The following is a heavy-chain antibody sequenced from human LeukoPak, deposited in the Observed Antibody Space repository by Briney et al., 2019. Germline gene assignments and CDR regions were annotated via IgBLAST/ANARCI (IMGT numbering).Heavy chain of an antibody. CDR2: IYYTGST. CDR1: GYSISSGYY. D-gene: IGHD3-22*01. J-gene: IGHJ5*02. V-gene: IGHV4-61*01. CDR3: ARHDNGGSIDWFDP. Sequence: SETLSLTCTVSGYSISSGYYWSWIRQPPGKGLEWIGYIYYTGSTNYNPSLKSRVTISIDTSKNQFSLRLSSVTAADTAVYYCARHDNGGSIDWFDPWGQGTLVTVSS.